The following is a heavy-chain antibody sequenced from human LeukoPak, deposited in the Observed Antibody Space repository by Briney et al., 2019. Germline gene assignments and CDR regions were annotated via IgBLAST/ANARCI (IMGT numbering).Heavy chain of an antibody. V-gene: IGHV3-33*01. J-gene: IGHJ4*02. CDR1: GFIFSSYG. Sequence: PGRSLRLSCAASGFIFSSYGIHWVRQAPGKGLEWVAVIWYDGSNQYYVDSVKGRFTVSRDNAKNTLYLQMNSLRAEDTAVYYCATDRNSGKYYDYWGQGTLVTVSS. CDR2: IWYDGSNQ. CDR3: ATDRNSGKYYDY. D-gene: IGHD1-26*01.